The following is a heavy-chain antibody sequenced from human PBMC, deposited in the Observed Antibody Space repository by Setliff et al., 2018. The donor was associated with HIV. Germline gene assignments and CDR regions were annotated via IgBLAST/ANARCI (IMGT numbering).Heavy chain of an antibody. CDR2: IYWNDDK. J-gene: IGHJ4*02. CDR1: GFSLTTSGVG. V-gene: IGHV2-5*01. CDR3: AHNRDHSTGPYFYDY. D-gene: IGHD6-19*01. Sequence: SGPTLVNPTQTLTLTRTFSGFSLTTSGVGVGWIRQPPGEALEWLALIYWNDDKRYNLSLKSRLTVTKDTSKKEVVVTMTNMDPVDTATYYCAHNRDHSTGPYFYDYWGQGTRVTVSS.